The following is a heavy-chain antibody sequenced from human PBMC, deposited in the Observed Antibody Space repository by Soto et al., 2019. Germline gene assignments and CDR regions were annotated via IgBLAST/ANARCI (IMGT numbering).Heavy chain of an antibody. D-gene: IGHD3-16*01. CDR1: GGSISSGDYY. J-gene: IGHJ4*02. V-gene: IGHV4-30-4*01. CDR2: IDYSGST. Sequence: QVQLQESGPGLVKPSQTLSLTCTVSGGSISSGDYYWSWIRQPPGKGLEWIGYIDYSGSTFYNPSLKSRVTISVATSNNQFSLDLTSVTAADTAVYYCACDGGGYEDYWGQGILVTVSS. CDR3: ACDGGGYEDY.